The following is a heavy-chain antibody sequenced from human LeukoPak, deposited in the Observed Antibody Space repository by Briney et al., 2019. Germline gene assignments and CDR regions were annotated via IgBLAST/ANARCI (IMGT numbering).Heavy chain of an antibody. CDR2: IKQDGSEK. V-gene: IGHV3-7*01. J-gene: IGHJ4*02. Sequence: QTGGSLRLSCVASGFTFSSYWMSWVRQAPGKGLEWVANIKQDGSEKYYVDSLKGRFTISRDNAKNSLYLQMNSLRADDTAVYYCASRNSLFYWGQGTLVTVSS. CDR3: ASRNSLFY. D-gene: IGHD2-21*01. CDR1: GFTFSSYW.